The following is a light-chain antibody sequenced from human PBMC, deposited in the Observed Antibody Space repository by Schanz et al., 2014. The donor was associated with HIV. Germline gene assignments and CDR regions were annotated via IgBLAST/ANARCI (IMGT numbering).Light chain of an antibody. CDR2: AAS. CDR1: QGISSY. J-gene: IGKJ1*01. Sequence: IQLTQSPSSLSASVGDRVTITCRASQGISSYLAWYQQKPGKAPKLLIYAASTLQRGAPSRFSGSGSGTEFTLTISSLQPEDFATYYCQQYNNYPLTFGLGTKVAIK. CDR3: QQYNNYPLT. V-gene: IGKV1-9*01.